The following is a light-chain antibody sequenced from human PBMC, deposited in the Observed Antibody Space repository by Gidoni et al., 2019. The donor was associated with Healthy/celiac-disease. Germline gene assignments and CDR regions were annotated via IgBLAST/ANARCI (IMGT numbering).Light chain of an antibody. CDR3: QQYYSTPPT. V-gene: IGKV4-1*01. CDR2: WAS. J-gene: IGKJ2*01. Sequence: ILMTQYPDSLSVSLGERATINCKSSQSVLYSSNNKNYLAWYQRKPGQPPKLLIYWASTRESGVPDRFSGSGSGTDFTLTISSLQAEDVAVYYCQQYYSTPPTFGQGTKLEIK. CDR1: QSVLYSSNNKNY.